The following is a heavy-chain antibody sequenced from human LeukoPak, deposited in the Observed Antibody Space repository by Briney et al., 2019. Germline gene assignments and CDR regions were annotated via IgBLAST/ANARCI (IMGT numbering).Heavy chain of an antibody. D-gene: IGHD2-2*01. J-gene: IGHJ4*02. CDR1: GFTFDDYA. V-gene: IGHV3-9*01. CDR2: ISWNSGSI. Sequence: GRSLRLSCAASGFTFDDYAMHWVRQAPGKGLEWVSGISWNSGSIGYADSVKGRFTISRDNAKNSLYLQMNSLRAEDTALYYCARRGDIVVVPAARFDYWGQGTLVTVSS. CDR3: ARRGDIVVVPAARFDY.